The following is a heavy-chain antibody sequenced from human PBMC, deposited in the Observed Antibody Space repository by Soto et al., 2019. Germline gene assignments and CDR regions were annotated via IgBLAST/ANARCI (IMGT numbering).Heavy chain of an antibody. CDR3: ASGASRWYPYFFDS. Sequence: VQSGPEVRKLGPPVSLSCKPSEGTFTSNAIAWLRQAPGQGLEWMGGSIPYYNTLNYAQKFQDRVTITADDSTNTVYMELSSLRSDDTAVYFCASGASRWYPYFFDSWAQGTLVTVSS. CDR1: EGTFTSNA. D-gene: IGHD6-13*01. J-gene: IGHJ4*02. V-gene: IGHV1-69*01. CDR2: SIPYYNTL.